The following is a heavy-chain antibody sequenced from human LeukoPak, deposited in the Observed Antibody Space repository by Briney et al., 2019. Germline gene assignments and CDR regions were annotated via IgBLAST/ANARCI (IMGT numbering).Heavy chain of an antibody. Sequence: SETLSLTCAVYGGSFSGYYWSWIRQPPGKGLEWIGEINHSGSTYYNPSLKSRVTISVDTSKNQFSLKLSSVTAADTAVYYCARGRAAAGFDPWGQGTLVTVSS. CDR3: ARGRAAAGFDP. V-gene: IGHV4-34*01. CDR2: INHSGST. D-gene: IGHD6-13*01. J-gene: IGHJ5*02. CDR1: GGSFSGYY.